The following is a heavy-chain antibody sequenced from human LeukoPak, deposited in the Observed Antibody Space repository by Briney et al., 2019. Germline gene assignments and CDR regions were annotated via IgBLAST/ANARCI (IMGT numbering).Heavy chain of an antibody. CDR3: ARGLRRVTTTPFDY. CDR2: IYYTGST. J-gene: IGHJ4*02. Sequence: SETLSLTCSVSGGSISSLYWSWIRQPPGKGLEWIGYIYYTGSTNSNPSLESRVTISVDTSKNQFSLKLTSVTAADTAVYYCARGLRRVTTTPFDYWGQGTLVTVSS. D-gene: IGHD4-17*01. V-gene: IGHV4-59*12. CDR1: GGSISSLY.